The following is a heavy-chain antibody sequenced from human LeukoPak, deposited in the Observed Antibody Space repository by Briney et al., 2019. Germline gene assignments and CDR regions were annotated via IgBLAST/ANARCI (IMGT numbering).Heavy chain of an antibody. CDR3: ATGWGTSPNDAFDI. V-gene: IGHV4-30-2*01. D-gene: IGHD3-16*01. Sequence: PSETLSLICTVSGGSLSSGGYYGPWIRQPPAQGLAWIGYIYHSGSTYYNPSLKSRVTISVDRSKNQFSLKLSSVTAADTAVYYCATGWGTSPNDAFDIWGQGTMVTVSS. CDR2: IYHSGST. CDR1: GGSLSSGGYY. J-gene: IGHJ3*02.